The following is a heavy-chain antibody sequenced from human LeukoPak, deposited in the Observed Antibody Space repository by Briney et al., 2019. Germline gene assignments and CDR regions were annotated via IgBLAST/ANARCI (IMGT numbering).Heavy chain of an antibody. D-gene: IGHD2-2*01. V-gene: IGHV3-20*04. CDR2: INWNGGST. CDR3: ARRVPAAMSGYYYYYMDV. J-gene: IGHJ6*03. Sequence: GGSLRLSCAASGFSFDDYGMSWVRQAPGKGLEWVSGINWNGGSTGYADSVKGRFTISRDNAKNSLYLQMDSLRAEDTALYYCARRVPAAMSGYYYYYMDVWGQGTLVTVSS. CDR1: GFSFDDYG.